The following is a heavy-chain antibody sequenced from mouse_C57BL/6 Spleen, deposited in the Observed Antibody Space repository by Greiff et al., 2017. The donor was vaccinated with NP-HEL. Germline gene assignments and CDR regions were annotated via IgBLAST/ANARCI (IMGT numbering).Heavy chain of an antibody. CDR3: AREGYYLYYFDY. CDR2: IYPSDSET. J-gene: IGHJ2*01. V-gene: IGHV1-61*01. D-gene: IGHD2-3*01. Sequence: VQLQQPGAELVRPGSSVKLSCKASGYTFTSYWMDWVKQRPGQGLEWIGNIYPSDSETHYNQKFKDKATLTVDKSSSTAYMQLSSLTSEDSAVYYCAREGYYLYYFDYWGQGTTLTVSS. CDR1: GYTFTSYW.